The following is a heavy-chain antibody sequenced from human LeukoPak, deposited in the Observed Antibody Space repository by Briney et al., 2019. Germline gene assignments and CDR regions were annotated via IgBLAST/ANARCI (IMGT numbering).Heavy chain of an antibody. CDR1: GFTFSGYD. V-gene: IGHV3-21*01. Sequence: TGGSLRLSCAASGFTFSGYDMNWVRQAPGKGLEWVSSISGSSSYIYYADSMKGRFTISRDNGKNSLYLQMNSLRAEDTAVYFCARGSSNVAARNNWFDPWGQGTLVTVSS. D-gene: IGHD6-6*01. J-gene: IGHJ5*02. CDR2: ISGSSSYI. CDR3: ARGSSNVAARNNWFDP.